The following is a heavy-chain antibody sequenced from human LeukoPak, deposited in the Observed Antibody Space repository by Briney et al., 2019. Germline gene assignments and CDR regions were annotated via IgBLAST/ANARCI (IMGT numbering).Heavy chain of an antibody. V-gene: IGHV4-61*02. CDR2: ISSSGST. CDR1: GDSISSGDYY. D-gene: IGHD3-3*01. CDR3: ARGRNTPVLRFLEWPLRRLNWFDP. J-gene: IGHJ5*02. Sequence: SETLSLTCTVSGDSISSGDYYWSWIRQPAGKGLEWIGRISSSGSTSYNPSLKSRVTISVDTSKNQFSLKLSSVTAADTAVYYCARGRNTPVLRFLEWPLRRLNWFDPWGQGTLVTVSS.